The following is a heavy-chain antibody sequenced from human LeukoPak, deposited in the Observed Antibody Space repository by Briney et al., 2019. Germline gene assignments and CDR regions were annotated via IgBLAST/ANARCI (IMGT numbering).Heavy chain of an antibody. D-gene: IGHD6-13*01. J-gene: IGHJ4*02. CDR3: AREAGYSTSWYAYYFDY. Sequence: GGSLRLSCAASEFSVSHNYMSWVRQAPGKGLEWVSVIHSDGTTHYADSVKGRFTISRDNSKNTLYLQMNSLRVEDTAMYYCAREAGYSTSWYAYYFDYWGQGTLVTVAS. CDR2: IHSDGTT. V-gene: IGHV3-53*01. CDR1: EFSVSHNY.